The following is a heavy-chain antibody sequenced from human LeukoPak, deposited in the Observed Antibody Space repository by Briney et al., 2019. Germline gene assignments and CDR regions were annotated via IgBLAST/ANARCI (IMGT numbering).Heavy chain of an antibody. V-gene: IGHV1-2*02. CDR1: GYTFTDYS. Sequence: ASVKVSCKASGYTFTDYSINWVRQAPGQGLEWMGWINPNSGGTNYAQKVQGRVTMTRDTSIRTAYMELSRLRSDDTAVYYCARSGSYTYFDYWGQGTLVTVSS. J-gene: IGHJ4*02. D-gene: IGHD1-26*01. CDR3: ARSGSYTYFDY. CDR2: INPNSGGT.